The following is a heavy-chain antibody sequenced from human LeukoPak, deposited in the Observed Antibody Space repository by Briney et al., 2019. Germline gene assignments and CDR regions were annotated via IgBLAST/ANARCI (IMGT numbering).Heavy chain of an antibody. CDR3: ARYSSGWNDNWFDP. CDR2: IYHSGST. Sequence: PSQTLSLTCAVSGGSISSGGYSWSWLRQPPGKGLEWIGYIYHSGSTYYNPSLKSRVTISVDRSKNQFSLKLSSVTAADTAVYYCARYSSGWNDNWFDPWGQGTLVTVSS. J-gene: IGHJ5*02. D-gene: IGHD6-19*01. V-gene: IGHV4-30-2*01. CDR1: GGSISSGGYS.